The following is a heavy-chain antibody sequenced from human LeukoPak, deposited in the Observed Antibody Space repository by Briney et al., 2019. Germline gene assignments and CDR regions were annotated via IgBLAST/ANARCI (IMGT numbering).Heavy chain of an antibody. V-gene: IGHV3-23*01. CDR3: AKGRDAYFDY. CDR2: ISGSGGST. J-gene: IGHJ4*02. Sequence: PGGSLRLSCAASGFTFSSYAMSWVRQARGKGLEWVSPISGSGGSTYYADSGKGRFTISRDNSKNTLYLQMNSVRAEDTAVYYCAKGRDAYFDYWGQGTLVTVSS. CDR1: GFTFSSYA.